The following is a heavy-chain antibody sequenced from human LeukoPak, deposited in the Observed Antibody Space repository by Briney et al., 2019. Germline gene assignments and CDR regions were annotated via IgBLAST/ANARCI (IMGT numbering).Heavy chain of an antibody. CDR1: GFTFSSYA. D-gene: IGHD3-22*01. V-gene: IGHV3-30-3*01. J-gene: IGHJ4*02. Sequence: GGSLRLSCAASGFTFSSYAMHWVRQAPGKGLEWVAVISYGGSNKYYADSVKGRFTISRDNSKNTLYLQMNSLRAEDTAVYYCAREYYYDSSGYYDYWGQGTLVTVSS. CDR2: ISYGGSNK. CDR3: AREYYYDSSGYYDY.